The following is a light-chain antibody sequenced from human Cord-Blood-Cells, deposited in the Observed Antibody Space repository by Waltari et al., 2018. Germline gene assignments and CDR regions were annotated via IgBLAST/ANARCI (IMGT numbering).Light chain of an antibody. CDR1: HRVSSN. J-gene: IGKJ3*01. CDR3: QQYNNWPLT. V-gene: IGKV3-15*01. Sequence: EIVMTQSPATLSVSPGERATLSCRASHRVSSNLAWYQQKPGQAPKLLIYGASTRATGIPARFSGSGSGTEFTLTISSLQSEDFAVYYCQQYNNWPLTFGPGTKVDIK. CDR2: GAS.